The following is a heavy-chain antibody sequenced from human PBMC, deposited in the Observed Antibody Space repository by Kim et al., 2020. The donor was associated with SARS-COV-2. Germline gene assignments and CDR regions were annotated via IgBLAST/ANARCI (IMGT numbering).Heavy chain of an antibody. CDR3: ARASTAVTIFLRTPLLFGP. D-gene: IGHD4-17*01. CDR1: GGSISSGGYY. CDR2: IYYSGST. V-gene: IGHV4-31*03. Sequence: SETLSLTCTVSGGSISSGGYYWSWIRQHPGKGLEWIGYIYYSGSTYYNPSLKSRVTISVDTSKNQFSLKLSSVTAADTAVYYCARASTAVTIFLRTPLLFGPWGQGTLVTVSS. J-gene: IGHJ5*02.